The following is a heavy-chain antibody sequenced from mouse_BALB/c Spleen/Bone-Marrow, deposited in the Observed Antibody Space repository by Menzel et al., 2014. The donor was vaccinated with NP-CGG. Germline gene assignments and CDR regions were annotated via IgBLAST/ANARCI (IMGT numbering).Heavy chain of an antibody. D-gene: IGHD2-3*01. Sequence: EVMLVESGGGLVQPGGSRKLSCAASGFTFSDYGLAWLRQAPGKGPEWVAFISNLAYSIYYADTVTGRFTISRENAKNTLYLEMSSLRSEDTAMYYCARDEGHYGAMDYWGQGTSVTVSS. CDR3: ARDEGHYGAMDY. V-gene: IGHV5-15*02. CDR2: ISNLAYSI. J-gene: IGHJ4*01. CDR1: GFTFSDYG.